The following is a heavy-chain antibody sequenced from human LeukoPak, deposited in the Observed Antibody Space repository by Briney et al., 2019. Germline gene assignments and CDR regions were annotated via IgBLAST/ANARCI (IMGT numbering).Heavy chain of an antibody. CDR3: ARRYHYPYYFDY. Sequence: GASVKVSCKASGYSFTTFGITWFRQAPGQGLEWMGWINTYNGDANSAQKIQGRVTITADTSTSTAYMELRSLRPDDTAVYYCARRYHYPYYFDYWGQGTLVTVSS. V-gene: IGHV1-18*01. CDR1: GYSFTTFG. CDR2: INTYNGDA. D-gene: IGHD5-12*01. J-gene: IGHJ4*02.